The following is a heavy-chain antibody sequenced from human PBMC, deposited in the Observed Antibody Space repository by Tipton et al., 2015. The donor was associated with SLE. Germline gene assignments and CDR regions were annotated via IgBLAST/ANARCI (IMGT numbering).Heavy chain of an antibody. J-gene: IGHJ4*02. CDR3: ARGFTSRRYFYDSSGYQDFDY. CDR2: IYYSGST. V-gene: IGHV4-30-4*01. CDR1: GGSISSGDYY. D-gene: IGHD3-22*01. Sequence: TLSLTCTVSGGSISSGDYYWSWFRQPPGTGLEWIGYIYYSGSTYYNPSLKSRVTISVDTSKNQFSLKLSSVTAADTAVYYCARGFTSRRYFYDSSGYQDFDYWGQGTLVTVSS.